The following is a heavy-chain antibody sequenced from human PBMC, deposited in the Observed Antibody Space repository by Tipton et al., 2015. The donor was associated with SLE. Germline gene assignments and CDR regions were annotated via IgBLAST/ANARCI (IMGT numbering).Heavy chain of an antibody. CDR1: GGSISSSSYY. D-gene: IGHD3-9*01. J-gene: IGHJ4*02. CDR3: ARLVLRSFDWFP. V-gene: IGHV4-39*01. Sequence: TLSLTCTVSGGSISSSSYYWGWIRQPPGKGLEWIGNIYYSGNAYYNPSLKSRVTISVDTSKNQFSLKLSSVTAADTAVYHCARLVLRSFDWFPWGQGTLVTVSS. CDR2: IYYSGNA.